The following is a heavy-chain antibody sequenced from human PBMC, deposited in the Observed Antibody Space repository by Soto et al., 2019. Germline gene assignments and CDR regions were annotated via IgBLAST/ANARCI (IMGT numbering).Heavy chain of an antibody. CDR1: GFTFSSYA. D-gene: IGHD2-15*01. Sequence: GGSLRLSCAASGFTFSSYAMHWVRQAPGKGLEWVAVISYDGSNKYYADSVKGRFTISRDNAKNSLYLQMNSLRDEDTAVYYCARDQCSGGSCYFYYYYYYGMDVWGQGTTVTVSS. CDR3: ARDQCSGGSCYFYYYYYYGMDV. J-gene: IGHJ6*02. V-gene: IGHV3-30-3*01. CDR2: ISYDGSNK.